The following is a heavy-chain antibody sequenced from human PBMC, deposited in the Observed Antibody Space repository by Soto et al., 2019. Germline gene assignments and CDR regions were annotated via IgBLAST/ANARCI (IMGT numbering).Heavy chain of an antibody. J-gene: IGHJ4*02. CDR2: SYHSGTT. D-gene: IGHD7-27*01. CDR1: GDSISSSNW. CDR3: TFGLAGGRRFDY. Sequence: QVQLQESGPGLVKPSETLSLTCGVSGDSISSSNWWSWVRQPPGMGLEWLGESYHSGTTNNNPALKGRVTISVGKTKNQFSLKLDSVIAADAAVYYCTFGLAGGRRFDYWGQGTLVSVSS. V-gene: IGHV4-4*02.